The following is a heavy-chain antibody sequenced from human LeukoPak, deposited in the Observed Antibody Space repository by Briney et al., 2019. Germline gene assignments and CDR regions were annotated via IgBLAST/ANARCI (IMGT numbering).Heavy chain of an antibody. CDR2: LSASDGST. D-gene: IGHD2-2*01. J-gene: IGHJ6*03. CDR3: ARSYCSSTSCYADHYYYYIDV. V-gene: IGHV3-23*01. Sequence: GGSLRLSCVASGFTFSSYDMSWVRQAPGKGLAWVSTLSASDGSTYYADSVKGRFTISRDDSQNTLYLQMNSLRPEDAAVYYCARSYCSSTSCYADHYYYYIDVWGKGTTVTVSS. CDR1: GFTFSSYD.